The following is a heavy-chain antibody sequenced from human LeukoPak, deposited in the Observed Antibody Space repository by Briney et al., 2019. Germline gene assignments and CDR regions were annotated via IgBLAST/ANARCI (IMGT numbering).Heavy chain of an antibody. Sequence: SETLSLTCTVSGGSTSSHYWSWIRQPPGKGLEWIGYIYYSGSTNYNPSLKSRVTISVDTSKNQFSLKLSSVTAADTAVYYCARVGRSSSWYRDYYYMDVWGKGTTVTVSS. D-gene: IGHD6-13*01. CDR2: IYYSGST. J-gene: IGHJ6*03. V-gene: IGHV4-59*11. CDR1: GGSTSSHY. CDR3: ARVGRSSSWYRDYYYMDV.